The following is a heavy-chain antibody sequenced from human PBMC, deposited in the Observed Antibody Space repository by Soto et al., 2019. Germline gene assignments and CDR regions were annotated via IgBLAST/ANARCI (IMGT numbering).Heavy chain of an antibody. CDR2: IKAYSGNT. D-gene: IGHD4-17*01. CDR1: GYTFSTST. V-gene: IGHV1-18*04. J-gene: IGHJ4*02. Sequence: LVQSGAEAKKPGTSVKVSCKASGYTFSTSTISWVRQAPGQGLEWLRWIKAYSGNTNYAPKLQGRVTMTTDTSTSTAYLELRSLTNDDTAMYYCAIANYGDDDYWGQGTRVTVSS. CDR3: AIANYGDDDY.